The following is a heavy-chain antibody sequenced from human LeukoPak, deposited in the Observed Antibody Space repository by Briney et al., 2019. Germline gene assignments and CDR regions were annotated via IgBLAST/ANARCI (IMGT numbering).Heavy chain of an antibody. CDR2: IIPIFGTA. D-gene: IGHD4/OR15-4a*01. V-gene: IGHV1-69*05. Sequence: SVKVSCKASGGTFSSYAISWVRQAPGQGLEWMGRIIPIFGTANYAQKFQGRVTITTDESTSTAYMELSSLRSEDTAVYYCATCYGGRNNPLYYYYYMDVWGKGTTVTVSS. CDR3: ATCYGGRNNPLYYYYYMDV. J-gene: IGHJ6*03. CDR1: GGTFSSYA.